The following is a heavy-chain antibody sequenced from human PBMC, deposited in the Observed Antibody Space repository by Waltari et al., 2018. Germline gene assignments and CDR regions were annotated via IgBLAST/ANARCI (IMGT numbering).Heavy chain of an antibody. D-gene: IGHD2-8*01. CDR2: VKQDGSEK. Sequence: EVQLVESGGGLVQPGGSLRLSCAASGFTFSSYWMSWVAQTPGKGLEWVANVKQDGSEKYYVDSVKGRFTISRDNAKNSLYLQMNSLRAEDTAVYYCARDLVLMVYASSFFDYWGQGTLVTVSS. V-gene: IGHV3-7*01. CDR3: ARDLVLMVYASSFFDY. J-gene: IGHJ4*02. CDR1: GFTFSSYW.